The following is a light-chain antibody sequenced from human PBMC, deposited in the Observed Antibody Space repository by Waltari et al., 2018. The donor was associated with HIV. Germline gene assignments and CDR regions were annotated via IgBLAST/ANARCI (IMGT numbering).Light chain of an antibody. CDR3: SSYTNKYTWV. CDR2: EVS. Sequence: QSALTQPASVSGSPGQSITLSCTGTTTSIVEYNYVPWFQLHPPEAPKLIIFEVSNRPSGVSTRFSGSKSGNTASLTVSGLQPEDEADYYCSSYTNKYTWVFGGGTKLTVL. CDR1: TTSIVEYNY. V-gene: IGLV2-14*01. J-gene: IGLJ3*02.